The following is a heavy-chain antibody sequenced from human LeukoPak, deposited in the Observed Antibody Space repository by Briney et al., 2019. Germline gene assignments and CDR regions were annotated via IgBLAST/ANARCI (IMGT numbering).Heavy chain of an antibody. CDR1: GFTFSSYE. Sequence: GGSLRLSCAASGFTFSSYEMNWVRQAPGKGLEWVSYISSSGSTIYYADSVKGRFTISRDNAKNSLYLQMNSLRAEDTAVYYCARVPGSSSWYLLYYYYYYMDVWGKGTTVTVSS. J-gene: IGHJ6*03. V-gene: IGHV3-48*03. CDR2: ISSSGSTI. D-gene: IGHD6-13*01. CDR3: ARVPGSSSWYLLYYYYYYMDV.